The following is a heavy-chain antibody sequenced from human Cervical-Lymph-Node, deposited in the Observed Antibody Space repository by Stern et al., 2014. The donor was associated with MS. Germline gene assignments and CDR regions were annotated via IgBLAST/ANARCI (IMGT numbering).Heavy chain of an antibody. D-gene: IGHD6-19*01. CDR3: ARSAFSKYTTGWYFYGMDV. J-gene: IGHJ6*02. CDR2: TWYDGSND. CDR1: GFTFSNFG. V-gene: IGHV3-33*01. Sequence: VQLVESGGGVVQPGGPLGLSCAASGFTFSNFGIHWVRRPPGKGLGWGAATWYDGSNDYYADSVKGRFTISRDNSKNTLYLQMSSLRAEDTAVYYCARSAFSKYTTGWYFYGMDVWGLGTTVTVSS.